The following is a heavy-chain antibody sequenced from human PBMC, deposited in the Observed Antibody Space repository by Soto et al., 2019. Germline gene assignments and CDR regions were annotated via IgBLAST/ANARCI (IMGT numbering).Heavy chain of an antibody. Sequence: EVQLVESGGGLVQPGGSLKLSCAASGFTFSGSAMHWVGQASGKGLEWDGRIRSKPNNYATAYAASVQGRFTISRDDSKNTAYLQMNSLKTEDTAVYYCTRHTSDYWGQGTLVTVSS. V-gene: IGHV3-73*01. CDR2: IRSKPNNYAT. J-gene: IGHJ4*02. CDR3: TRHTSDY. CDR1: GFTFSGSA.